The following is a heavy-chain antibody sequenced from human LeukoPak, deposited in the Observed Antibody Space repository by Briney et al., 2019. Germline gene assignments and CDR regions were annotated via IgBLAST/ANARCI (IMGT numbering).Heavy chain of an antibody. CDR2: ISYDGSNK. V-gene: IGHV3-30-3*01. CDR3: ARDLSATVGWFDP. J-gene: IGHJ5*02. D-gene: IGHD4-23*01. CDR1: GFTFSSYA. Sequence: GGSLRLSCAASGFTFSSYAMHWVRQAPGKGLEWVAVISYDGSNKYYADSVKGRFTISRDNAKNTLYLQMNSLRAEDTAVYYCARDLSATVGWFDPWGQGTLVTVSS.